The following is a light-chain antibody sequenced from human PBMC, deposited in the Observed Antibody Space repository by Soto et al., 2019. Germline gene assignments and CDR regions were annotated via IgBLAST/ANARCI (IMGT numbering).Light chain of an antibody. Sequence: IVMTQSPATLSVSPGERATLSCRASQSIGSTLAWYQQKPGQTPRLLIYDASTRATGIPARFSGIGSGTEFTLIISSLQSEEFAVYYGQHYKTWPLSFGGGTKVEI. CDR3: QHYKTWPLS. V-gene: IGKV3-15*01. CDR1: QSIGST. CDR2: DAS. J-gene: IGKJ4*01.